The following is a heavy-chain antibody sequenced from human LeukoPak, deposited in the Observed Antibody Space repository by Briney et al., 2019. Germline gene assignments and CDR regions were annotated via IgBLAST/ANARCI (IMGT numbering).Heavy chain of an antibody. D-gene: IGHD3-22*01. CDR2: ISPSSGST. Sequence: ASVKVSSKASGYDFTSYYMHWLRQAPGQGLEWMAIISPSSGSTSFAQKFQGRLSMTRDTSTSTVYMELRSLRSEDTAVYYCARGSSTAVVILDPYSFDSWGQGTLVTVSS. CDR1: GYDFTSYY. J-gene: IGHJ4*02. CDR3: ARGSSTAVVILDPYSFDS. V-gene: IGHV1-46*01.